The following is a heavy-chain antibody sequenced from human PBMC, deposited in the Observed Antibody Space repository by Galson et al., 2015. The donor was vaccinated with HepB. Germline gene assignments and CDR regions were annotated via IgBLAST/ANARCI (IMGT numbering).Heavy chain of an antibody. D-gene: IGHD2-2*01. CDR1: GYTFTSYG. V-gene: IGHV1-18*04. CDR2: ISAYNGNT. Sequence: SVKVSCKASGYTFTSYGISWVRQAPGQGLEWMGWISAYNGNTNYAQKLQGRVTMTTDTSTSTAYMELRSLRSDDTAVYYCARDGGYCSTASCYSAWFDPWGQGTLVTVSS. CDR3: ARDGGYCSTASCYSAWFDP. J-gene: IGHJ5*02.